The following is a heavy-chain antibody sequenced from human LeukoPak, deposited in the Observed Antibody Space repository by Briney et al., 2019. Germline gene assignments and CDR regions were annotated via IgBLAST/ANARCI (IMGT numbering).Heavy chain of an antibody. Sequence: GESLKISCTASGYSSTSYWIGWVRQMPGKGLEWMGIIYPGDSDTRYSPSFQGQVTISADKSISTAYLQWSSLKASDTAMYYCARHREYGLKLVSFDYWGQGTLVTVSS. J-gene: IGHJ4*02. CDR1: GYSSTSYW. V-gene: IGHV5-51*01. CDR3: ARHREYGLKLVSFDY. CDR2: IYPGDSDT. D-gene: IGHD6-13*01.